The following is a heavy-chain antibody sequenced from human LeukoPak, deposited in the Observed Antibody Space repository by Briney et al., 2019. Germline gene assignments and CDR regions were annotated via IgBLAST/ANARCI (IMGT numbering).Heavy chain of an antibody. J-gene: IGHJ4*02. D-gene: IGHD3-22*01. CDR2: IISNFGIT. CDR3: ASVQTGYCDD. CDR1: GGNFSSYD. Sequence: SVKLSCTASGGNFSSYDMRWVRQAPGQGLEWMSRIISNFGITNYAETFKGRVTITADKSTSTAYMELSSLRSEDTAVYYCASVQTGYCDDWGQGTLVTVSS. V-gene: IGHV1-69*04.